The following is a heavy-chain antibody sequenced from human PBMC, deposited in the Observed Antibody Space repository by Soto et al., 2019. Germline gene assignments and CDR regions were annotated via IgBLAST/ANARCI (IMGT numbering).Heavy chain of an antibody. J-gene: IGHJ3*02. CDR2: IIPILGIA. CDR3: ARGFAQSTDPI. CDR1: EGTFRSYT. Sequence: QVQLVQSGAEVKKPGSSVKVSCKASEGTFRSYTISWVRQAPGQGLEWMGRIIPILGIANYAQKFQGRVTITADKSTSTAYMELSSLRSEDTAVYYCARGFAQSTDPIWGQGTMVTVSS. V-gene: IGHV1-69*02. D-gene: IGHD2-21*01.